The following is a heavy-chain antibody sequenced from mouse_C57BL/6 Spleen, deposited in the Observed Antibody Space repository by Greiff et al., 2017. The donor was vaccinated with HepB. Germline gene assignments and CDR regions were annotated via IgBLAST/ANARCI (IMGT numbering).Heavy chain of an antibody. CDR1: GYTFTDYY. J-gene: IGHJ1*03. D-gene: IGHD1-1*01. Sequence: EVQLQQSGPELVKPGASVKISCKASGYTFTDYYMNWVKQSHGKSLEWIGDINPNNGGTSYNQKFKGKATLTVDKSSSTAYMELRSLTSEDSAVYYCARMGHYYGSSYGYFDVWGTGTTVTVSS. CDR2: INPNNGGT. V-gene: IGHV1-26*01. CDR3: ARMGHYYGSSYGYFDV.